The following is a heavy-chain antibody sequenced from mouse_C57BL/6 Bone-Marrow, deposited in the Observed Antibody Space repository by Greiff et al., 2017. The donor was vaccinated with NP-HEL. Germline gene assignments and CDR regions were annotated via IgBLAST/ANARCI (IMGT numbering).Heavy chain of an antibody. J-gene: IGHJ2*01. CDR1: GYTFTSYW. V-gene: IGHV1-52*01. CDR3: ARRYYGSSYSFDY. Sequence: VQLQQPGAELVRPGSSVKLSCKASGYTFTSYWMHWVKQRPIQGLEWIGNIDPSDSETHYNQKFKDKATLTVDKSSSTAYMQLSSLTSEDSAVYYCARRYYGSSYSFDYWGKGTTLTVSS. CDR2: IDPSDSET. D-gene: IGHD1-1*01.